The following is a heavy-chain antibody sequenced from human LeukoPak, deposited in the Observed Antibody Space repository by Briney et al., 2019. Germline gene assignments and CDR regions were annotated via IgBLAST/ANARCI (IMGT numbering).Heavy chain of an antibody. CDR1: GGSISSYY. V-gene: IGHV4-59*01. CDR2: IYYSGST. J-gene: IGHJ4*02. D-gene: IGHD5-18*01. Sequence: SETLSLTCTVSGGSISSYYWSWIRQPPGKGLEWIGYIYYSGSTNYNPSLKSRVTISVDTSKNQFSLKLSSVTAADTAVYYCARDKEGYVDTAMVKFGFIDYWGQGTLVTVSS. CDR3: ARDKEGYVDTAMVKFGFIDY.